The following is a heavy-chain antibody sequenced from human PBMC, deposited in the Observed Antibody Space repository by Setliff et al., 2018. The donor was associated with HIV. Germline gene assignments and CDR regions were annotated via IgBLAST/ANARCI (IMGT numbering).Heavy chain of an antibody. CDR1: GGSLSDYY. V-gene: IGHV4-34*01. CDR3: ARSSRGYCSGGSCYGFDP. Sequence: SETLSLTCGVNGGSLSDYYWSWIRQPPGKGLEWIGEINHSGSSNYNPSLKSRVTISVDTSKNQLSLNVTSVTAADTAVYYCARSSRGYCSGGSCYGFDPWGQGNLVTVSS. J-gene: IGHJ5*02. CDR2: INHSGSS. D-gene: IGHD2-15*01.